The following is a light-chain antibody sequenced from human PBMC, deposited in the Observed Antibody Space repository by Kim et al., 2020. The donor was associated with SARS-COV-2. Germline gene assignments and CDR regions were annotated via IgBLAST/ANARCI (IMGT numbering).Light chain of an antibody. V-gene: IGKV3-11*01. J-gene: IGKJ4*01. CDR3: QQRTNWPLT. Sequence: LSPGERAALSCRAGQSVSSYLAWYQQKTGQAPRHLIYDASNRATGIPARFSGSGSGTDFTLTISSLEPEDFALYYCQQRTNWPLTFGGGTKVDIK. CDR1: QSVSSY. CDR2: DAS.